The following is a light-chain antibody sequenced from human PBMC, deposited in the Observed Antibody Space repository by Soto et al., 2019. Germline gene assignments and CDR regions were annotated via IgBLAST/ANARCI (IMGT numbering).Light chain of an antibody. V-gene: IGKV4-1*01. CDR2: WGS. Sequence: DIVMPQSPDFLGVSLGERATINCQSKHRGLYDFNNKNYLAWYQQKPGQHIKKIIHWGSVRESGVPDRVSGSGSATDVTLTISSLQVEDVAVYYGHQYYTLPLTFGGGTNVDIK. CDR1: HRGLYDFNNKNY. CDR3: HQYYTLPLT. J-gene: IGKJ4*01.